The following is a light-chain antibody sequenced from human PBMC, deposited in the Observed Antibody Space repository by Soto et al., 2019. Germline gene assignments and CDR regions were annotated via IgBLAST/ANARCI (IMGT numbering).Light chain of an antibody. CDR1: QGISSA. CDR3: QQLETYPLT. Sequence: AIQVTQSPSSLSASVGDTVTITCRASQGISSAFDWYQQKPGKVPRLLIYDVFNLQSGVPSRFSGSGSGTDFTLTISRLQPEDFATYYCQQLETYPLTFGQGTRLEVK. V-gene: IGKV1-13*02. CDR2: DVF. J-gene: IGKJ5*01.